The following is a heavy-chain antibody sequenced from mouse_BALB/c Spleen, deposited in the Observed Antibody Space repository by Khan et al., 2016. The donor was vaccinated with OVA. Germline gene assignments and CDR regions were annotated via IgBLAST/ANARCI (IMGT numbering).Heavy chain of an antibody. Sequence: QIQLVQSGPELVKPGASVKMSCKASGYTFTYYVITWVKQRTGQGLEWIGEIYPGSDNAYYNERFKGKATLTADKSSNTTHMQLSSLTSEASAVYFWARGDGYYGYFDYWGQGTTLTVSS. CDR2: IYPGSDNA. CDR3: ARGDGYYGYFDY. V-gene: IGHV1-77*01. D-gene: IGHD2-3*01. CDR1: GYTFTYYV. J-gene: IGHJ2*01.